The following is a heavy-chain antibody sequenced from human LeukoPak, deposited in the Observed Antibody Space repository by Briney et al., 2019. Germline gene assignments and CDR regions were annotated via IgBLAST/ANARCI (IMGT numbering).Heavy chain of an antibody. Sequence: GVSLRLSCAASGFTFSSYAMHWVRQAPGKGLEWVAVISYDGSNKYYADSVKGRFTISRDNSKNTLYLQMNSLRAEDTAVYYCARDQSSSSPFDYWGQGTLVTVSS. CDR3: ARDQSSSSPFDY. J-gene: IGHJ4*02. D-gene: IGHD6-6*01. CDR1: GFTFSSYA. CDR2: ISYDGSNK. V-gene: IGHV3-30*04.